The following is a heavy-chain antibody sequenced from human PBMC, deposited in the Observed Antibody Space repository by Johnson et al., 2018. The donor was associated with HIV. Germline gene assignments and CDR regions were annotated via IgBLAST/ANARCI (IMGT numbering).Heavy chain of an antibody. J-gene: IGHJ3*02. CDR2: IYWNGVRT. Sequence: VQLVESGGGVVRPGGSLRLSCAASGFTFDDYGMTWVRQAPGKGLEWVSGIYWNGVRTTYADSVKGRFTISRDNARNTLYLQMNSLRADDTAVYYCAKDRFTVTDAFDIWGPGTMVIVSS. D-gene: IGHD4-17*01. CDR1: GFTFDDYG. V-gene: IGHV3-20*04. CDR3: AKDRFTVTDAFDI.